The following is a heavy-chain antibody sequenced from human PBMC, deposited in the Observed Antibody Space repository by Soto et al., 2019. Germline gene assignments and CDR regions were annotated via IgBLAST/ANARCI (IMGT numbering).Heavy chain of an antibody. D-gene: IGHD3-10*01. Sequence: QITLKESGPTLVKPTETLTLTCTFSGFSLGTAGVGVGWIRQPPGKTLEWLALIFWDDDKRYNPSLQNRVTVTKDTSKNQAVLTVTNMDPVDTATYYCARRPWLSAYSFDHWGQGILVTVSS. V-gene: IGHV2-5*02. J-gene: IGHJ4*02. CDR2: IFWDDDK. CDR1: GFSLGTAGVG. CDR3: ARRPWLSAYSFDH.